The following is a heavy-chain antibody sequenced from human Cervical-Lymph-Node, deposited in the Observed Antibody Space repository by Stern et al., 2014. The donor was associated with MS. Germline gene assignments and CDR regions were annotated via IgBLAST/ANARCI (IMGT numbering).Heavy chain of an antibody. CDR1: GNSFPNYW. V-gene: IGHV5-51*03. CDR2: IYLGDSDT. D-gene: IGHD6-19*01. CDR3: AKTGYSSAWFKKAAFDI. Sequence: EVQLVQSGAEVKKPGESLKISCRDPGNSFPNYWIGWVRQLPGKGLELMGVIYLGDSDTKYSPSFQGQVTISADKSISTAYLQWSSLKASDTAMYYCAKTGYSSAWFKKAAFDIWGQGTMVIVSS. J-gene: IGHJ3*02.